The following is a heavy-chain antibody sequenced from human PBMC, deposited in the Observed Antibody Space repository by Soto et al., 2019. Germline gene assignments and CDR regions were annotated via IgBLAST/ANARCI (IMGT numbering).Heavy chain of an antibody. V-gene: IGHV1-18*01. J-gene: IGHJ4*02. CDR3: ARGRYGDY. CDR1: GYTFTSYG. D-gene: IGHD1-1*01. CDR2: ISAHNGNT. Sequence: QVHLVQSGAEVKKPGASVKVSCKGSGYTFTSYGITWVRQAPGQGLEWMGWISAHNGNTDYAQKLQGRVTVTRDLSTSTAYMELRSRRSDDTAVYYCARGRYGDYWGQGALVTVSS.